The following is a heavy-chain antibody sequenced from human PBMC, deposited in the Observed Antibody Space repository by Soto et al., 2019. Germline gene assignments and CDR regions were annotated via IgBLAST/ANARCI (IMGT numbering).Heavy chain of an antibody. CDR2: INHSGST. Sequence: SETLSLTCAVYGGSFSGYYWSWIRQPPGKGLEWIGEINHSGSTNYNPSLKSRVTISVDTSKNQFSLKLSSVTAADTAVYYCARGSRYYYGSGSYYRPGYYYYYMDVWGKGTTVTVS. CDR1: GGSFSGYY. CDR3: ARGSRYYYGSGSYYRPGYYYYYMDV. J-gene: IGHJ6*03. D-gene: IGHD3-10*01. V-gene: IGHV4-34*01.